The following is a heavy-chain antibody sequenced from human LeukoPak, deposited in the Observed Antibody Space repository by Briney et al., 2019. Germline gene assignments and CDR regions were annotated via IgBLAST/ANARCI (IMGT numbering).Heavy chain of an antibody. Sequence: ASVKVSCKASGYTFTGYYMHWVRQAPGQGLEWMGWINPNSGGTNYEQKFQGRVTMTRDTSISTAYMELSRLRSDDTAVYYCARGHRITIFGGPLGYFQHWGQGTLVTVSS. D-gene: IGHD3-3*01. CDR3: ARGHRITIFGGPLGYFQH. CDR1: GYTFTGYY. CDR2: INPNSGGT. V-gene: IGHV1-2*02. J-gene: IGHJ1*01.